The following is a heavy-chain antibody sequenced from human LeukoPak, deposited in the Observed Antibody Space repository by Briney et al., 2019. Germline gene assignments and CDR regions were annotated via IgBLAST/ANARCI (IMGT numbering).Heavy chain of an antibody. D-gene: IGHD3-10*01. CDR1: GFTFSGYS. CDR3: ARGGHRRYYYTSGSAFDP. V-gene: IGHV3-48*01. J-gene: IGHJ5*02. CDR2: ISTSGSSA. Sequence: GGSLRLSCAGSGFTFSGYSMHWVRQAPGKGLEWVAYISTSGSSAYYTDSVQGRFTISRDNAKNSLYLQMNTLRAEDTALYHCARGGHRRYYYTSGSAFDPWGQGTLVTVSS.